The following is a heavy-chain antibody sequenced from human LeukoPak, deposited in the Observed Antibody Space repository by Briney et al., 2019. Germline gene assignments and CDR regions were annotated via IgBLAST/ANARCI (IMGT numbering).Heavy chain of an antibody. V-gene: IGHV3-23*01. CDR3: AKDLPQRSGWYPGAFDI. Sequence: GGSLRLSCAASGFTFSSYAMSWVRQAPGKGLEWVSAISGSGGSTYYADSVEGRFTISRDNSKNTLYLQMNSLRAEDTAVYYCAKDLPQRSGWYPGAFDIWGQGTMVTVSS. CDR1: GFTFSSYA. CDR2: ISGSGGST. J-gene: IGHJ3*02. D-gene: IGHD6-19*01.